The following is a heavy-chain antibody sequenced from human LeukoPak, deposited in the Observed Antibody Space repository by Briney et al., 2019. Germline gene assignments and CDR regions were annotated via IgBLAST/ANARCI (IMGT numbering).Heavy chain of an antibody. CDR3: AKIIWFGELYGAFDI. CDR2: INSDGSST. CDR1: GFTFSSYW. D-gene: IGHD3-10*01. V-gene: IGHV3-74*01. Sequence: GGSLRLSCAASGFTFSSYWMHWVRQAPGKGLVWVSRINSDGSSTSYADSVKGRFTISRDNAKNTLYLQMNSLRAEDTAVYYCAKIIWFGELYGAFDIWGQGTMVTVSS. J-gene: IGHJ3*02.